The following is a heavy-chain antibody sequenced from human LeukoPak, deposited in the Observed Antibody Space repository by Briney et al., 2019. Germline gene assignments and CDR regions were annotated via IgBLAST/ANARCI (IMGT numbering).Heavy chain of an antibody. CDR1: GFIVSAKY. V-gene: IGHV3-53*01. CDR2: IYTGGST. D-gene: IGHD2-2*01. CDR3: AKEGVCSTTSCLTGGLDV. J-gene: IGHJ6*04. Sequence: PGGSLRLSCAASGFIVSAKYMSWVRHAQGKGLEWVTVIYTGGSTYYADSVKGRFTISRDNSKNTVYLQMTSLRAEDTAVYYCAKEGVCSTTSCLTGGLDVWGKGTTVTASS.